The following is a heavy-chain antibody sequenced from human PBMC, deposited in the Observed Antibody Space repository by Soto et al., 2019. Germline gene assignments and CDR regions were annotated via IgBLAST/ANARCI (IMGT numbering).Heavy chain of an antibody. CDR2: IYYSWST. V-gene: IGHV4-59*08. Sequence: QVQLQESGPGLVKPSETLSLTCTVSGGSISSYYWSWIRQPPGKGLEWIGYIYYSWSTNYNPSLKSRVTISVDTSKNQFSLKLSSVAAADTAVYYCARLSPYSGYDRQVWGQGTLVTVSS. D-gene: IGHD5-12*01. J-gene: IGHJ4*02. CDR1: GGSISSYY. CDR3: ARLSPYSGYDRQV.